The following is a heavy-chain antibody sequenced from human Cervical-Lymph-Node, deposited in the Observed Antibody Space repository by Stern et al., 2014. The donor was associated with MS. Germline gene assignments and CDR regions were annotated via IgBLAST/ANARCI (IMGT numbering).Heavy chain of an antibody. J-gene: IGHJ2*01. CDR2: IYHSGAS. V-gene: IGHV4-4*02. CDR1: GGSVSSTNW. Sequence: QVQLQESGPGLVKPSGTLSLTCAVSGGSVSSTNWWSWVRQSPGKGLEWIGNIYHSGASNYRPSLRSRVSISLDNSKNPLSLPLTSGTAADTAVYYCARERQQYCNSEGCSYWYFDLWGRGTLVTVSS. CDR3: ARERQQYCNSEGCSYWYFDL. D-gene: IGHD2/OR15-2a*01.